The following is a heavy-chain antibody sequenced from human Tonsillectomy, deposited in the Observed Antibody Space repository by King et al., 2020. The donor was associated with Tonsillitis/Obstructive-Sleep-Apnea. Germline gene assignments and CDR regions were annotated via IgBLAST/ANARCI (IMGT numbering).Heavy chain of an antibody. V-gene: IGHV3-72*01. CDR3: AREGHRGYSGYDRDYYYYYMDV. Sequence: VQLVESGGGLVQPGGSLRLSCAASGFTFSDHYMDWVRQAPGKGLEWVGRTRNKANSYTTDYAASVKGRFTISRDDSKNSLYLQMNSLKTEDTAVYYCAREGHRGYSGYDRDYYYYYMDVWGKGTTVTVSS. J-gene: IGHJ6*03. D-gene: IGHD5-12*01. CDR2: TRNKANSYTT. CDR1: GFTFSDHY.